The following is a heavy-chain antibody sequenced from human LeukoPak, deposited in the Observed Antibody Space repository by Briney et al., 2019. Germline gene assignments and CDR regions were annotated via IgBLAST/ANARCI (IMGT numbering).Heavy chain of an antibody. CDR3: ARSYYYDSSGYYLFDY. Sequence: GGSLRLSCAASGFTFSSYTMHWVRQAPGKGLEWVAVISFDGIIQYYADSVKGRITISRDNSKNTLYLQMNSLRAEDTAVYYCARSYYYDSSGYYLFDYWGQGTLVTVSS. J-gene: IGHJ4*02. CDR1: GFTFSSYT. CDR2: ISFDGIIQ. V-gene: IGHV3-30-3*01. D-gene: IGHD3-22*01.